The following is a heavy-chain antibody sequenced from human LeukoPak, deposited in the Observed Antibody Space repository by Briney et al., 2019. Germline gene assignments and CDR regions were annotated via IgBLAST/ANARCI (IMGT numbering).Heavy chain of an antibody. CDR1: GFXFNNYW. CDR2: INTDGSTT. V-gene: IGHV3-74*01. Sequence: GGSLRLSCAASGFXFNNYWMHWVRQPPGKGLLWVSRINTDGSTTNYADSVKGRFTISRDNAKNMVYLQMNSLRGEDTAVYYCARENFDPWGQGTLVTVSS. J-gene: IGHJ5*02. CDR3: ARENFDP.